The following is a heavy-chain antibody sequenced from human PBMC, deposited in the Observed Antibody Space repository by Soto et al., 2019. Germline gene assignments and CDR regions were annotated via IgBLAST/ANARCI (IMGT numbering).Heavy chain of an antibody. D-gene: IGHD2-15*01. CDR1: GFTFSTRA. V-gene: IGHV3-30*18. J-gene: IGHJ4*01. CDR3: AKDVGRKDQVVARYYFDY. CDR2: VSYDGSNQ. Sequence: QVQLVESGGGVVQPGGSLRLSCAASGFTFSTRAMHWVRQSPGKGLEWVAVVSYDGSNQYYADSVKGRFTISRDNSKNTLYLQIDSLRPEDTAVYYCAKDVGRKDQVVARYYFDYWGHGTLVTVPS.